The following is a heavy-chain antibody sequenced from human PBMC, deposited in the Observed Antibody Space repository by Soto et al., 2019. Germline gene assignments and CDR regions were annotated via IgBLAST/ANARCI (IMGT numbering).Heavy chain of an antibody. CDR3: ARERDRSYYGSGGGFDP. CDR1: GGSISSGGYY. CDR2: IYYSGST. Sequence: QVQQQESGPGLVKPSQTLSLTCTVSGGSISSGGYYWSWIRQHPGKGLEWIGYIYYSGSTYYNPSLKSRVTISVDTSKNQFSLKLSSVTAADTAVYYCARERDRSYYGSGGGFDPWGQGTLVTVSS. V-gene: IGHV4-31*03. D-gene: IGHD3-10*01. J-gene: IGHJ5*02.